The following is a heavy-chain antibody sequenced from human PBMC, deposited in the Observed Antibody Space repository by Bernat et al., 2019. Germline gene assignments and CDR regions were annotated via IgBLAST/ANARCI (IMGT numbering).Heavy chain of an antibody. CDR2: IWGDGSKK. V-gene: IGHV3-30*02. CDR3: AKGTSGAGDFDY. D-gene: IGHD3-3*02. Sequence: VQLLESGGGLVQPGGSLRLSCAASGYTFSKSGMHWVRQAPGKGLEWVAVIWGDGSKKFYADSVKGRFSISKDDSKNTLYLQMNSLTTEDTAVYYCAKGTSGAGDFDYWGQGALVTVSS. J-gene: IGHJ4*02. CDR1: GYTFSKSG.